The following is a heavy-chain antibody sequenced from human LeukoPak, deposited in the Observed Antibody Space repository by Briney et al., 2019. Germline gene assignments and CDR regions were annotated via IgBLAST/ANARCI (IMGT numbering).Heavy chain of an antibody. J-gene: IGHJ3*02. V-gene: IGHV1-2*02. Sequence: ASVKVSCKASGYTFTAYYMHWVRQAPGQGLEWMGWINPSSGGTNYAQKFQDRVTMTRDTSITTVYMELSRLRSDDTAVYYCGRDYYDSSGDGASDIWGQGTMVTVSS. CDR1: GYTFTAYY. CDR3: GRDYYDSSGDGASDI. D-gene: IGHD3-22*01. CDR2: INPSSGGT.